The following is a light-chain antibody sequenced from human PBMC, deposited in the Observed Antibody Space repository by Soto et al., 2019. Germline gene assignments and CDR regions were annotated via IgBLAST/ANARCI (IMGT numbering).Light chain of an antibody. V-gene: IGKV1-39*01. Sequence: DVQMTQSPSSLSALVGDRVTITCRASQSVSRYLNWYQHKPGKAPKLLINAASNLRSGVPSRFSCSGSGTDFTLTIDGLQPEDFAVYYCQQSYITPPSTFGQGTRLEIK. CDR1: QSVSRY. CDR2: AAS. J-gene: IGKJ5*01. CDR3: QQSYITPPST.